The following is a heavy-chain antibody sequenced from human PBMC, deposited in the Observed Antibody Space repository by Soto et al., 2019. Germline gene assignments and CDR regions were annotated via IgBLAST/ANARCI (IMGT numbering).Heavy chain of an antibody. CDR1: GGSISSGGYY. D-gene: IGHD3-10*01. V-gene: IGHV4-31*03. Sequence: TLSLTCTVPGGSISSGGYYWSWIRQHPGKGLEWIGYIYYSGSTYYNPSLKSRVTISVDTSKNQFSLKLSYVTAADTAVYYCARRQSRPMVPYYFDYWGQGTLVTVSS. CDR2: IYYSGST. J-gene: IGHJ4*02. CDR3: ARRQSRPMVPYYFDY.